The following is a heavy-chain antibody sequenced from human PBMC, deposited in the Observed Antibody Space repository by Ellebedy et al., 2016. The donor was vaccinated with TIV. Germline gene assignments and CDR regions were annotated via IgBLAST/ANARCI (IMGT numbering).Heavy chain of an antibody. CDR2: IYYSGST. Sequence: MPSETLSLTCTVSGGSISSSSYYWGWIRQPPGKGLEWIGSIYYSGSTYYNPSLKSRVTISVDTSKNQFSLKLSSVTAADTAVYYCARQGQVGGDYAGGIDYWGQGTLVTVSS. J-gene: IGHJ4*02. CDR1: GGSISSSSYY. D-gene: IGHD4-17*01. V-gene: IGHV4-39*01. CDR3: ARQGQVGGDYAGGIDY.